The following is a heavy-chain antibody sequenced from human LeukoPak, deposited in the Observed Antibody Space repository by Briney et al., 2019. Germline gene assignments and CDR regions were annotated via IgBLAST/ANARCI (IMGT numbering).Heavy chain of an antibody. J-gene: IGHJ6*03. V-gene: IGHV4-39*01. CDR3: ARHHYYYYYMDV. CDR1: GGSISSNNYY. CDR2: IYYSGST. Sequence: SETLSLTCSVSGGSISSNNYYWGWIRQPPGRGLEWIGSIYYSGSTYYNPSLKSRVTMSVDTSKNQFSLKLSSVTAADTAVYYCARHHYYYYYMDVWGKGTTVTVSS.